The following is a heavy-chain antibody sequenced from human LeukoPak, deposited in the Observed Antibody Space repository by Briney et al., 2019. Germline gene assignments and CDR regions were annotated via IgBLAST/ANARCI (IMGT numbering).Heavy chain of an antibody. J-gene: IGHJ4*02. CDR1: GFTFSSYA. V-gene: IGHV3-23*01. CDR2: ISGSGGST. CDR3: AKDPLYDSSGYSWYYFDY. D-gene: IGHD3-22*01. Sequence: PGGSLRLSCAASGFTFSSYAMSWVRQAPGKGLEWVSAISGSGGSTYYADSVKGRFTISRDNSKSTLYLQMNSLRAEDTAVYYCAKDPLYDSSGYSWYYFDYWGQGTLVTVSS.